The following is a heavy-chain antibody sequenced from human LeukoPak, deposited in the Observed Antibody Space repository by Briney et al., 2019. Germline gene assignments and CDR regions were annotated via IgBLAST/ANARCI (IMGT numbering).Heavy chain of an antibody. D-gene: IGHD6-19*01. CDR3: AKGRRPGRPRSIAVAGTAFDY. CDR2: IWYDGSNK. CDR1: GFTFSSYG. J-gene: IGHJ4*02. V-gene: IGHV3-30*02. Sequence: GGSLRLSCAASGFTFSSYGMHWVRQAPGKGLEWVAVIWYDGSNKYYADSVKGRFTISRDNSKNTLYLQMNSLRAEDTAVYYCAKGRRPGRPRSIAVAGTAFDYWGQGTLVTVSS.